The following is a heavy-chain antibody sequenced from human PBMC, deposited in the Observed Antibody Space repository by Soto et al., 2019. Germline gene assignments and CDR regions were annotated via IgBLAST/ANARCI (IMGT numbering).Heavy chain of an antibody. V-gene: IGHV3-30-3*01. J-gene: IGHJ4*02. CDR1: GFTFSSYA. CDR2: ISYDGSNK. Sequence: GGSLRLSCAASGFTFSSYAMHWVRQAPGKGLEWVAVISYDGSNKYYADSVKGRFTISGDNSKNTLYLQMNSLRVEDTAVYYCARDNIYRQYSSGWYYFDYWGQGTLVTVSS. CDR3: ARDNIYRQYSSGWYYFDY. D-gene: IGHD6-19*01.